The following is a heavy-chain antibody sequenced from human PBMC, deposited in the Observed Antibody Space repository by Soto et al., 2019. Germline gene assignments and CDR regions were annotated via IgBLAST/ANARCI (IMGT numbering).Heavy chain of an antibody. D-gene: IGHD3-10*02. CDR1: GGSISSYY. Sequence: QVQLQESGPGLVKPSETLSLTCTVSGGSISSYYWSWIRQPPGKGLEWIGFIFYSVRTSYNPSLKSRVTISIDTSEYQFSLKLNSVTAADTAVYYCASMIGDPVLSFDSWGQGTLVAVSS. J-gene: IGHJ5*01. CDR2: IFYSVRT. V-gene: IGHV4-59*01. CDR3: ASMIGDPVLSFDS.